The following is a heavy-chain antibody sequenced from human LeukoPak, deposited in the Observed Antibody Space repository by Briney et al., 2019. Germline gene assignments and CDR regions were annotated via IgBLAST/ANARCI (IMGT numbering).Heavy chain of an antibody. CDR1: GFTFSSYA. V-gene: IGHV3-30-3*01. CDR3: ARDMGNYYYYMDV. D-gene: IGHD1-26*01. J-gene: IGHJ6*03. CDR2: ISYDGSNK. Sequence: GGSLRLSCAASGFTFSSYAMHWVRQAPGKGLEWVAVISYDGSNKYYADSVKGRFTISRDNSKNTLYLQMNSLRAEDTAVYYCARDMGNYYYYMDVWGKGTTVTVSS.